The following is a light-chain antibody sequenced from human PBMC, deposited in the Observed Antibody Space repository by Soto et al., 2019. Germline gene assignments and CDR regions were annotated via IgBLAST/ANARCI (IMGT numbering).Light chain of an antibody. J-gene: IGKJ2*01. CDR3: QQYGSSPPYMYT. V-gene: IGKV3-20*01. CDR2: GAS. Sequence: EIVLTQSPGTLSLSPGERATLSCRASQSVSSSYLAWYQQKPGQAPRLLIYGASSRAPGIPDRFSGSGSGTDFTLTISRLEPEDFAVYYCQQYGSSPPYMYTFGQGTKLEIK. CDR1: QSVSSSY.